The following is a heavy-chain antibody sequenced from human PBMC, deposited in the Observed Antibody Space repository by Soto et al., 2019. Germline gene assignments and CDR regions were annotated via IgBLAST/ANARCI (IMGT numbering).Heavy chain of an antibody. CDR1: GFSFSSSA. J-gene: IGHJ5*02. Sequence: XESLRLSCAASGFSFSSSAMSWVRQAPGKGLEWVSAISESGDNTFYADSVKGRFTISRENSNNALYLQMDTLRAEDTALYFCAKGGYTYGLDPWGQGTLVTVPS. CDR2: ISESGDNT. D-gene: IGHD5-18*01. V-gene: IGHV3-23*01. CDR3: AKGGYTYGLDP.